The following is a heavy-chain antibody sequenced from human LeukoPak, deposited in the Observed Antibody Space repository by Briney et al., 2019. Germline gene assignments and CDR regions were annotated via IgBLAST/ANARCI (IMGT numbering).Heavy chain of an antibody. V-gene: IGHV4-30-2*01. CDR3: ATYHPTTRTAAGTLPFDY. J-gene: IGHJ4*02. CDR1: GGSISSGGYY. Sequence: SETLSLTCTVSGGSISSGGYYWSWIRQPPGKGLEWIGYIYHSGSTYYNPSLESRVTISVDRSKNQFSLKLSSVTAADTAVYYCATYHPTTRTAAGTLPFDYWGQGTLVTVSS. CDR2: IYHSGST. D-gene: IGHD6-13*01.